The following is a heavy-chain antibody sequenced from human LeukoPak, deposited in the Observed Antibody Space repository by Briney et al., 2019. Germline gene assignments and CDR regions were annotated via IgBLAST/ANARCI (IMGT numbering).Heavy chain of an antibody. J-gene: IGHJ4*02. V-gene: IGHV1-18*01. CDR3: ARLLSDGYSPFDS. D-gene: IGHD5-24*01. CDR2: IIAYNGNT. CDR1: GYTFTNYG. Sequence: GASVKVSCKASGYTFTNYGISRVRQAPGQGLEWMGWIIAYNGNTNYAQRLQDRVTMTTDTSTSTAYMELRSLRSDDTAVYYCARLLSDGYSPFDSWGQGTLVTVSS.